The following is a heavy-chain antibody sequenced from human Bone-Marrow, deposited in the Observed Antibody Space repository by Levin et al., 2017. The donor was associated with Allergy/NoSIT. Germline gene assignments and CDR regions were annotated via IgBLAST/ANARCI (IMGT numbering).Heavy chain of an antibody. Sequence: PGGSLRLSCKGSGSSFTSYWIAWVRQMPGKGLEWMGSIYPGDSDTRYSPSFQGQVTISADKSISTAYLRWSSLKAPDTAMFYCARLYCSVTSCFAFGSPNAFDVWGQGTMVTVSS. CDR2: IYPGDSDT. CDR3: ARLYCSVTSCFAFGSPNAFDV. J-gene: IGHJ3*01. D-gene: IGHD2-2*01. CDR1: GSSFTSYW. V-gene: IGHV5-51*01.